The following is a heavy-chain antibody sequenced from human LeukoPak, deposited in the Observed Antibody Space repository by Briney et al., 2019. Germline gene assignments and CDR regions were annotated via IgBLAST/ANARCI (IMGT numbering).Heavy chain of an antibody. V-gene: IGHV3-48*01. CDR3: ASPNSMAGTHYFHY. J-gene: IGHJ4*02. D-gene: IGHD6-19*01. CDR1: EFTFSSYS. Sequence: GGSLRLSCAASEFTFSSYSMNWVRQAPGKGLEWVSYITNSGNSKSYADSVKGRFTISRDNTKNSLYLQMNGLRAEDTAVYYCASPNSMAGTHYFHYWGQGTLVTVSS. CDR2: ITNSGNSK.